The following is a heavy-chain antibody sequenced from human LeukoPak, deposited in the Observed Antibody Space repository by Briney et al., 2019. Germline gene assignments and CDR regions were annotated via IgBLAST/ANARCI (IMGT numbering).Heavy chain of an antibody. CDR1: GYTFTSHD. V-gene: IGHV1-8*03. CDR2: MNPNSGNT. CDR3: ARRLGLRWDLQAFDI. Sequence: ASVKVSCKASGYTFTSHDINWVRQATGQGLEWMGWMNPNSGNTGYAQKFQGRVTITKNNSISTVYMELSSLRSEDTAVYYCARRLGLRWDLQAFDIWGQGTMVTVPS. J-gene: IGHJ3*02. D-gene: IGHD4-23*01.